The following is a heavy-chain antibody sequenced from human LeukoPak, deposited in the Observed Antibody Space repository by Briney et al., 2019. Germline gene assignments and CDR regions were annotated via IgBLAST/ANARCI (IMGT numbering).Heavy chain of an antibody. CDR1: GFTFSGYW. Sequence: PGGSLRLSCAASGFTFSGYWLHWVRQAPGKGLEWVSHIDSDGRTTTYADSVKGRFTISRDNAKDRLYLQMNSLRAEDTAVYYCARMPTVTTSAYWGQGTLVTVSS. D-gene: IGHD4-17*01. J-gene: IGHJ4*02. CDR2: IDSDGRTT. V-gene: IGHV3-74*01. CDR3: ARMPTVTTSAY.